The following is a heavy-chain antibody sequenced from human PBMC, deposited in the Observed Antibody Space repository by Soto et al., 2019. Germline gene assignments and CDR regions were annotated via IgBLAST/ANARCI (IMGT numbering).Heavy chain of an antibody. CDR1: GYSFNTDW. J-gene: IGHJ6*03. V-gene: IGHV5-51*01. CDR3: ARQNPYYMDV. Sequence: PGESLKISCKGSGYSFNTDWIGWVRQMPGKGLEWMGIIYPGDSDTRYSPSFQGQVTISADKSISTAYLQWSSLKASDTAMYYCARQNPYYMDVWGKGTTVTVSS. CDR2: IYPGDSDT.